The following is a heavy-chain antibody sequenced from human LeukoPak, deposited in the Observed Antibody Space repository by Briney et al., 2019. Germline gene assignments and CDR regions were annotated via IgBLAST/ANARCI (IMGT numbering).Heavy chain of an antibody. J-gene: IGHJ4*02. V-gene: IGHV4-38-2*01. CDR1: GSSITTDFY. Sequence: PWDCLSLTCSVSGSSITTDFYWAWIRQPPGKGLAWIADTWHTGSAYFNPSLKSRVTMSVDTSKNQLSLRLTSVTAADTAVYFCSRRKYAYDRNGFYTENFFDTWGLGTLVTVSS. CDR2: TWHTGSA. D-gene: IGHD3-22*01. CDR3: SRRKYAYDRNGFYTENFFDT.